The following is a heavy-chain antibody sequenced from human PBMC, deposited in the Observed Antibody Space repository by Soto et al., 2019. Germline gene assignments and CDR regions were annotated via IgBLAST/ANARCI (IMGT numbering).Heavy chain of an antibody. CDR2: ITDTGGDA. CDR3: LRGADDPYQGRRFFNY. CDR1: GLTFGGRA. D-gene: IGHD3-3*01. V-gene: IGHV3-23*01. Sequence: GGSLRLSCVASGLTFGGRAMSWVRQSQGEGLEWVSTITDTGGDAKYADSVRGRFAISRDNSKNTLYLQMSALRAEDSAIYFCLRGADDPYQGRRFFNYLGREALVTVSS. J-gene: IGHJ4*02.